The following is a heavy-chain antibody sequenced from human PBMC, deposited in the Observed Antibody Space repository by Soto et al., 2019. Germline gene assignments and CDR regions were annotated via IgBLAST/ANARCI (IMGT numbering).Heavy chain of an antibody. Sequence: QVQLHESGPGLVKPSETLSLTCTVSGDSISSHYWSWIRQPPGKGLEWIGHIYHSGGTRYNPSLRSRVTISVDTSKNQFSLRLNSVTPADTAVYYCARGGGYYGVLFDYWGQGTLVPVSS. CDR2: IYHSGGT. D-gene: IGHD4-17*01. V-gene: IGHV4-59*08. J-gene: IGHJ4*02. CDR3: ARGGGYYGVLFDY. CDR1: GDSISSHY.